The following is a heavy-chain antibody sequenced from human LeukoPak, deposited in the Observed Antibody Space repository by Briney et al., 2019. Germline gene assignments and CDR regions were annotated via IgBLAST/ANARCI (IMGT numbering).Heavy chain of an antibody. CDR3: ARETSLAARYFQH. V-gene: IGHV4-30-2*01. CDR2: IYHSGST. Sequence: SETLSLTCAVSGGSISSGGYSWSWIRQPPGKGLEWIGYIYHSGSTNYNPSLKSRVTISVDTSKNQFSLKLSPVTAADTAVYYCARETSLAARYFQHWGQGTLVTVSS. D-gene: IGHD6-6*01. CDR1: GGSISSGGYS. J-gene: IGHJ1*01.